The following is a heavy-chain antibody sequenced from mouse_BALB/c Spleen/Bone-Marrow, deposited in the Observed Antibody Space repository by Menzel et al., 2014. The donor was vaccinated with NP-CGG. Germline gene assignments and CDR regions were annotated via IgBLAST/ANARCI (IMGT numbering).Heavy chain of an antibody. V-gene: IGHV1-15*01. J-gene: IGHJ4*01. CDR2: IDPETGGT. CDR3: TRHWDYAMDY. Sequence: QVQLKQSGAELVRPGASVTPSCKASGYTFTDYEMHWVKQTPVHGLEWIGAIDPETGGTAYNQKFKGKATLTADKSSSTAYMELRSLTSEDSAVYYCTRHWDYAMDYWGQGTSVTVSS. CDR1: GYTFTDYE. D-gene: IGHD4-1*01.